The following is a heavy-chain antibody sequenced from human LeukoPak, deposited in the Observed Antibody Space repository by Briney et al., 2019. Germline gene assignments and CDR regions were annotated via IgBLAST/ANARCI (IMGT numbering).Heavy chain of an antibody. CDR2: INHSGST. Sequence: SETLSLTCAVYGGSFSGYSWSWSRQPPGKGLEWIGEINHSGSTNYNPSLKSRVTISVDTSKNQFSLKLSSVTAADTAVYYCARERNYYDSSFDYWGRGTLVTVSS. CDR1: GGSFSGYS. CDR3: ARERNYYDSSFDY. J-gene: IGHJ4*02. V-gene: IGHV4-34*01. D-gene: IGHD3-22*01.